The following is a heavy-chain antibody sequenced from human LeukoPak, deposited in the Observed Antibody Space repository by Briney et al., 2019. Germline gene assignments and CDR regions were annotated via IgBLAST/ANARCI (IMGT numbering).Heavy chain of an antibody. CDR2: IYHSGST. D-gene: IGHD5-12*01. CDR1: GGSISSGGYS. Sequence: PSETLSLTCAVSGGSISSGGYSWSCIRQPPGKGLECIGYIYHSGSTYYNPSLKSRVTISVDRSKNQFSLKLSSVTAADTAVYYCAREVEDSGYAWFDPWGQGTLVTVSS. J-gene: IGHJ5*02. V-gene: IGHV4-30-2*01. CDR3: AREVEDSGYAWFDP.